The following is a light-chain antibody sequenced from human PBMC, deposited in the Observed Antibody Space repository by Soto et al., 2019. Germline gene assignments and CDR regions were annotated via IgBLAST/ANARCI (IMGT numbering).Light chain of an antibody. J-gene: IGLJ3*02. CDR1: SSDVGSYNL. Sequence: QSALTQPASVSGSPGQSITISCTGTSSDVGSYNLVSWYQQHPGKAPKLMIYEVSKRPSGVSNRFSGSKSGNTASLTISGLQAEDEADYYCCPGVFGGGTKLTVL. CDR2: EVS. CDR3: CPGV. V-gene: IGLV2-23*02.